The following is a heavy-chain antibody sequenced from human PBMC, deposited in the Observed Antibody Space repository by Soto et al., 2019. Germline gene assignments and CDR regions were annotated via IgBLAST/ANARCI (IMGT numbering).Heavy chain of an antibody. Sequence: QMQLQESGPGLVKPSETLSLTCTVSGGSISSSSYYWGVIRQPPGQGLEWLGTIYSLGNTYYNASLKSRVTISVDKSKSQLFLKLSSVTAPDTAVYYCARQIYDSSGYYYAYWGQGTLVTVSS. J-gene: IGHJ4*02. CDR1: GGSISSSSYY. CDR2: IYSLGNT. CDR3: ARQIYDSSGYYYAY. V-gene: IGHV4-39*01. D-gene: IGHD3-22*01.